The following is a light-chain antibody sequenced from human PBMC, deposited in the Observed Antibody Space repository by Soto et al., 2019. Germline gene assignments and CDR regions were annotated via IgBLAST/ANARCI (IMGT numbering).Light chain of an antibody. CDR2: GAS. Sequence: EIVLTQSPGTLSLSPGERATLSCRASQSVTTSYLAWYQQKPGQAPRLLIYGASSRATGIPNRFSGSGSGTDFTLTISRLEPEECAVYYCQHYGSSPRFGQGTKVEIK. V-gene: IGKV3-20*01. CDR1: QSVTTSY. CDR3: QHYGSSPR. J-gene: IGKJ1*01.